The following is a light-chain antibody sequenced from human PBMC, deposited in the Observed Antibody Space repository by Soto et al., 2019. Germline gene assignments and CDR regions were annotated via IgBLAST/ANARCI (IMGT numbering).Light chain of an antibody. J-gene: IGLJ3*02. CDR2: GNS. CDR1: RSNIGAGYD. V-gene: IGLV1-40*01. CDR3: QSYDSSLSASV. Sequence: QSVLTQPPSVSGAPGQRVTISCTGSRSNIGAGYDVHWYQQDPGTAPKLLIYGNSNRPSGVPDRFSGSKSGTSASLAITGLQAEDEADFYCQSYDSSLSASVFGGGTQLTVL.